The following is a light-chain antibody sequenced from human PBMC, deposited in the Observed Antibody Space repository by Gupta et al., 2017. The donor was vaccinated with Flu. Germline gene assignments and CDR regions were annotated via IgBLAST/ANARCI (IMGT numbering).Light chain of an antibody. V-gene: IGLV2-11*01. J-gene: IGLJ1*01. CDR1: SNDVGASKF. Sequence: QSALTQPRSVSGSPGQSIAISCTGTSNDVGASKFVAWYRFHPDKAPKLTIYDVSARPSGVPDRFSGSKSGNTASLTISGLQAEDEADYYCCSYAGSNTFDVCGTGTKVTVL. CDR2: DVS. CDR3: CSYAGSNTFDV.